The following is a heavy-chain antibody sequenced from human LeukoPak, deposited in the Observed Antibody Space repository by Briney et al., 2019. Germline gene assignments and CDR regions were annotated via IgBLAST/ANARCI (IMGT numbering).Heavy chain of an antibody. CDR1: GFTFSSYG. CDR3: ARDFRYGSGTLGAFDI. J-gene: IGHJ3*02. V-gene: IGHV3-30*02. CDR2: IRYDGSDR. D-gene: IGHD3-10*01. Sequence: GGSLRLSCAASGFTFSSYGMHWVRQAPGKGLEWVAFIRYDGSDRYYADSVKGRFTISRDNSKNTLYLQMNSLRAEDTAVYYCARDFRYGSGTLGAFDIWGRGTMVIVSS.